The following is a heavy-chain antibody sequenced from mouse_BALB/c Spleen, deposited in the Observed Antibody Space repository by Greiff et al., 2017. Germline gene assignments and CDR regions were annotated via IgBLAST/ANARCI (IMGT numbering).Heavy chain of an antibody. D-gene: IGHD1-1*01. CDR1: GFTFSSYA. CDR3: ASHYYGSSYGELHYFDY. V-gene: IGHV5-9-3*01. Sequence: EVQLVESGGGLVKPGGSLKLSCAASGFTFSSYAMSWVRQTPEKRLEWVATISSGGSYTYYPDSVKGRFTISRDNAKNTLYLQMSSLRSEDTAMYYCASHYYGSSYGELHYFDYWGQGTTLTVSS. J-gene: IGHJ2*01. CDR2: ISSGGSYT.